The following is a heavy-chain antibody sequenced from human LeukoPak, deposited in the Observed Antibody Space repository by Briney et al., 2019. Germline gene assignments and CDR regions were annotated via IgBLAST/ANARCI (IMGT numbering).Heavy chain of an antibody. V-gene: IGHV1-69*04. J-gene: IGHJ6*03. CDR1: GGTFSSYA. D-gene: IGHD4-23*01. CDR2: IIPILGIA. CDR3: ARALPHYGGNSPGYYYYYMDV. Sequence: VASVKVSCKASGGTFSSYAISCVRQAPGQGLEWMGRIIPILGIANYAQKFQGRVTITVDKSTSTAYMELSSLRSEDTAVYYCARALPHYGGNSPGYYYYYMDVWGKGTTVTVSS.